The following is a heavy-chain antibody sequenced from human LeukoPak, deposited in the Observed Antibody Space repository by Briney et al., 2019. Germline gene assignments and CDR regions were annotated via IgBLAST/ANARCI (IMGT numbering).Heavy chain of an antibody. J-gene: IGHJ6*03. Sequence: ASVKVSCKASGYTFTGYYMHWVRQAPGQGLEWMGWINPNSGGTNYAQKFQGRVTMTRDTSISTAYMELSRLRSDDTAVYYRARSPYSSGWYGGYYYMDVWGKGTTVTVSS. CDR1: GYTFTGYY. V-gene: IGHV1-2*02. CDR3: ARSPYSSGWYGGYYYMDV. D-gene: IGHD6-19*01. CDR2: INPNSGGT.